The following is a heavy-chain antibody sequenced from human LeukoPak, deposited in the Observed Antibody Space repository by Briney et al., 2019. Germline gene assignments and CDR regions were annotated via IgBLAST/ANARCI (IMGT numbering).Heavy chain of an antibody. Sequence: SETLSLTCTVSGGSISSSSYNWGWIRQPPGKGLEWIGGIDNSGSTYYNPSLKSRVTISVDMSKNQFSLKLSSVTAADTAVYYCARPPGVAAAWFDPWGQGTLVTVSS. D-gene: IGHD6-13*01. V-gene: IGHV4-39*01. CDR3: ARPPGVAAAWFDP. CDR1: GGSISSSSYN. CDR2: IDNSGST. J-gene: IGHJ5*02.